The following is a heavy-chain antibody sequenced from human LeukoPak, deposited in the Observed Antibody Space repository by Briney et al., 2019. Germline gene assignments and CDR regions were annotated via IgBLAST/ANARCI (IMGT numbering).Heavy chain of an antibody. D-gene: IGHD3-3*01. CDR2: MNPNSGNT. Sequence: ASVKVSCKASGYTFTSYDINWVRQATGQGLEWMGWMNPNSGNTGYAQKFQGRVTMTRNTSISTAYMELSSLRSEGTAVYYCARAQTYDFWSGYLGTEAFDIWGQGTMVTVSS. V-gene: IGHV1-8*01. J-gene: IGHJ3*02. CDR1: GYTFTSYD. CDR3: ARAQTYDFWSGYLGTEAFDI.